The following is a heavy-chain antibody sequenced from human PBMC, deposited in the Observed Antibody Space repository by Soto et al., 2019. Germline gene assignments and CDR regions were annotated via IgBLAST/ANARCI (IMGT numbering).Heavy chain of an antibody. V-gene: IGHV3-23*01. CDR3: AIIGSISWRESDN. D-gene: IGHD6-13*01. J-gene: IGHJ4*02. Sequence: EVQLLESGGGLVQPGGSLRLSCAASGFTFSTYAMSWVRQAPGQGLEWVSTINNIGGSTYHADSVKGRFTISRDSSKNTLYLQMNSLRAYDTAVYYCAIIGSISWRESDNWGQGTLVTVSP. CDR2: INNIGGST. CDR1: GFTFSTYA.